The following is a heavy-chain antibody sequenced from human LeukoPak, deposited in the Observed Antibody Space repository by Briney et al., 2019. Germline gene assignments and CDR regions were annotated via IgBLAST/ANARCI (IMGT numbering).Heavy chain of an antibody. J-gene: IGHJ5*02. D-gene: IGHD1-14*01. Sequence: ASVKVSCKASGYTFTSYDINWVRQATGQGLEWMGWMNPNSGNTGYAQKFQGRVTMTRNTSIGTAYMELSSLRSEDTAVYYCARWKTSDGTWVDPWGQGTLVTVSS. V-gene: IGHV1-8*01. CDR3: ARWKTSDGTWVDP. CDR1: GYTFTSYD. CDR2: MNPNSGNT.